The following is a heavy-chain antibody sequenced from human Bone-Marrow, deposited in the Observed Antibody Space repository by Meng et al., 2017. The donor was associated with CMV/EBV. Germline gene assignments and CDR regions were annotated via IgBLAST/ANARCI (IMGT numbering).Heavy chain of an antibody. Sequence: GGSLRLSCAASGFTFSSYWMHWVRQAPGKGLVWVSRINSDGSSTSYADSVKGRFTISRDNAKNSLYLQMNSLRAEDTAVYYCARESYYYDSSGYFRWFDPWGQGTLVTVSS. V-gene: IGHV3-74*01. CDR3: ARESYYYDSSGYFRWFDP. J-gene: IGHJ5*02. CDR2: INSDGSST. CDR1: GFTFSSYW. D-gene: IGHD3-22*01.